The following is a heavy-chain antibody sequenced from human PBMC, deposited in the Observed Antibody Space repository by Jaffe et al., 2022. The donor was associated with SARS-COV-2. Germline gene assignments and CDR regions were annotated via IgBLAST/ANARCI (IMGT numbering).Heavy chain of an antibody. J-gene: IGHJ4*02. D-gene: IGHD1-26*01. CDR2: ISWNSGSI. CDR1: GFTFDDYA. V-gene: IGHV3-9*01. Sequence: EVQLVESGGGLVQPGRSLRLSCAASGFTFDDYAMHWVRQAPGKGLEWVSGISWNSGSIGYADSVKGRFTISRDNAKNSLYLQMNSLRAEDTALYYCAKDMGMWELHFDYWGQGTLVTVSS. CDR3: AKDMGMWELHFDY.